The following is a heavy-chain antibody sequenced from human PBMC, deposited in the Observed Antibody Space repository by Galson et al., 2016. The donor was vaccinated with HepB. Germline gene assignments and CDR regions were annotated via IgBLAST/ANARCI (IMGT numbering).Heavy chain of an antibody. Sequence: SLRLSCASSGFTFSQYGMHWVRQAAGKGLEWVAVIWHDGSVKYFGDSVTGRFTISRDNSKNIMNLHMNNVRGDDTAMYYCARGVGTPYWYFDLWGRGTLVTVSS. D-gene: IGHD1-26*01. CDR3: ARGVGTPYWYFDL. J-gene: IGHJ2*01. V-gene: IGHV3-33*01. CDR1: GFTFSQYG. CDR2: IWHDGSVK.